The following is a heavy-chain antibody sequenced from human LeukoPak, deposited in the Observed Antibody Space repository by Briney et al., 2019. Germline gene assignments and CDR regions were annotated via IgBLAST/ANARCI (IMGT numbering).Heavy chain of an antibody. CDR1: GYTFTSYG. D-gene: IGHD6-19*01. J-gene: IGHJ4*02. V-gene: IGHV1-18*04. CDR2: ISAYNGNT. Sequence: ASVKVSCKASGYTFTSYGISWVRQAPGQGLEWMGWISAYNGNTNYAQKLQGRVTMTTDTSTSTAYMELRSLRSDDTAVYYCARDMSSSGWYTSVSNIYYFDYWGRGTLVTVSS. CDR3: ARDMSSSGWYTSVSNIYYFDY.